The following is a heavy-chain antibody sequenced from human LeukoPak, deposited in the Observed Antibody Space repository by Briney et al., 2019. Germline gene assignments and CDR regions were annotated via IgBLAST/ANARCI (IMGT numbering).Heavy chain of an antibody. CDR3: TTGDAGYSYGTDAFDI. CDR2: IKSKTDGGTT. V-gene: IGHV3-15*01. CDR1: GFTFSNAW. Sequence: KPGGSLRLSCAASGFTFSNAWMSWVRQAPGKGLEWVGRIKSKTDGGTTDYAAPVKGRFTISRDDSKNTLYLQMNSLKTEDTAVYYCTTGDAGYSYGTDAFDIWGQGTMVTVSS. D-gene: IGHD5-18*01. J-gene: IGHJ3*02.